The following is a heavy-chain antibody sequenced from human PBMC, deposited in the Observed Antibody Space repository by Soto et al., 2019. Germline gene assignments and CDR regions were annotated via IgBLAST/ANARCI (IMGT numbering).Heavy chain of an antibody. J-gene: IGHJ5*02. V-gene: IGHV5-51*01. CDR2: MYPGDSDT. Sequence: VEPLKISCKGSRYRFTRYWNGWVRQVPGKGLEWMATMYPGDSDTRYSPSSQGQVTISADKSITTAYLQWTSLRASDTAMYYCLRLGLSCSRAIDHWVQGTLVTVS. CDR1: RYRFTRYW. CDR3: LRLGLSCSRAIDH. D-gene: IGHD2-21*01.